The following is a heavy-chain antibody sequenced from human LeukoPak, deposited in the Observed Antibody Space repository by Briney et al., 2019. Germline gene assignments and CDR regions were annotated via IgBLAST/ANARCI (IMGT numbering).Heavy chain of an antibody. V-gene: IGHV3-13*01. CDR2: IGTADDA. CDR1: GFTFSSHD. D-gene: IGHD4/OR15-4a*01. CDR3: ARDRPGAQGFDY. Sequence: PGGSLRLSCAASGFTFSSHDMHWVRQATGKGLEWVSAIGTADDAYYAGSVEGRFTISREDAWNSVYLQLNNLRVGDTAVYYCARDRPGAQGFDYWGRGTLVTVSS. J-gene: IGHJ4*02.